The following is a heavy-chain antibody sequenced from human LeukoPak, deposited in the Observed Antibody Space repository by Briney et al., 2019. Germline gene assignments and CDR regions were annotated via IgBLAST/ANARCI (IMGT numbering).Heavy chain of an antibody. D-gene: IGHD5-18*01. CDR3: AGSFRGYSYGCLGY. V-gene: IGHV3-74*01. CDR2: INEDGSTT. CDR1: GFTFSSNW. Sequence: GGSLRLSCAASGFTFSSNWMHWVRQAPGKGLVWVSRINEDGSTTNYADSVKGRSTIFRDNAKNTLYLQMNSLRAEDTAVYYCAGSFRGYSYGCLGYWGQGTLVTVSS. J-gene: IGHJ4*02.